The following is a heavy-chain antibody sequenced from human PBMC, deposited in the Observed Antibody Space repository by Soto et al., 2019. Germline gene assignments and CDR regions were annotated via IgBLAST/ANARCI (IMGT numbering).Heavy chain of an antibody. V-gene: IGHV5-51*01. J-gene: IGHJ6*02. CDR2: IYPGDSDT. Sequence: LGESLKISCKGSGYSFTSYWIGWVRQMPGKGLEWMGIIYPGDSDTRYSPSFQGQVTISADKSISTAYLQWSSLKASDTAMYYCARGDGSYQNPNYYYYGMDVWGQGTTVTVSS. CDR3: ARGDGSYQNPNYYYYGMDV. D-gene: IGHD1-26*01. CDR1: GYSFTSYW.